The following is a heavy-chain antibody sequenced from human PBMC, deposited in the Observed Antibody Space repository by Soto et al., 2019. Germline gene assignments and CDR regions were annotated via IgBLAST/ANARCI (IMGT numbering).Heavy chain of an antibody. V-gene: IGHV1-24*01. CDR1: GHPLSQLS. CDR2: FDPEDGET. Sequence: QVQLVQSGAEVKKPGASVKVSCKVSGHPLSQLSMHWVRQAPGKGLEWTGGFDPEDGETIYAQKFQGRVTMTEDTSTDTAYMELSSLISEDTAVYYCTTTGNDYGDFDSWGQGTLVTVSS. J-gene: IGHJ4*02. D-gene: IGHD4-17*01. CDR3: TTTGNDYGDFDS.